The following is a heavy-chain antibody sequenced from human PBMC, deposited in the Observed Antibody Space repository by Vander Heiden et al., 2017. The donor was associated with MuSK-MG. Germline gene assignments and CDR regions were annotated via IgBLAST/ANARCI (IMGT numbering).Heavy chain of an antibody. CDR3: ASPYYDSSGRTPSFDY. CDR1: GFTFSRYA. V-gene: IGHV3-30-3*01. J-gene: IGHJ4*02. D-gene: IGHD3-22*01. Sequence: GFTFSRYAMHWVRQAPGKGLEWVAVISYDGSSKYYADSVKGRFTISRDNSKNTLYLQMNSLRAEDTAVYYCASPYYDSSGRTPSFDYWGQGTLVTGSS. CDR2: ISYDGSSK.